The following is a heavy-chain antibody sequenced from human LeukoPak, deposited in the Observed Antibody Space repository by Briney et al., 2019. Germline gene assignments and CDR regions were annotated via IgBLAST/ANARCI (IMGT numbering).Heavy chain of an antibody. CDR3: ARGGIGWELPSWFDP. Sequence: GGSLRLSCAASGFTFSSYAMHWVRLAPGKGLEWVAVISYDGSNKYYADSVKGRFTISRDNSKNTLYLQMNSLRAEDTAVYYCARGGIGWELPSWFDPWGQGTLVTVSS. J-gene: IGHJ5*02. CDR2: ISYDGSNK. V-gene: IGHV3-30*01. D-gene: IGHD1-26*01. CDR1: GFTFSSYA.